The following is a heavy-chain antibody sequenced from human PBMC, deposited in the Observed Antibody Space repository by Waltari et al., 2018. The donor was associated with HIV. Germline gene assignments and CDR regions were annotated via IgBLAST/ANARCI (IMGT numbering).Heavy chain of an antibody. CDR3: ASLYCSGGSCYDY. D-gene: IGHD2-15*01. J-gene: IGHJ4*02. Sequence: EVQLVESGGGLVQPGGSLRLSCAASGFTFSSYWMTWVRQAPGKGLGWGANKKQDGSEKNYADSVKGRFTISRDNAKNALYLQMNSLRAEDTAVYYCASLYCSGGSCYDYWGQGTLVTVSS. CDR1: GFTFSSYW. V-gene: IGHV3-7*01. CDR2: KKQDGSEK.